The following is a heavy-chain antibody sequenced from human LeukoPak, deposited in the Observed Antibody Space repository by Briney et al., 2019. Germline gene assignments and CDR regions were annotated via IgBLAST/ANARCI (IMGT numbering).Heavy chain of an antibody. CDR3: ARDGEVVVPAEWTFDI. CDR1: GYTFTSYG. J-gene: IGHJ3*02. CDR2: ISAYNGNT. D-gene: IGHD2-2*01. V-gene: IGHV1-18*01. Sequence: ASVKVSCKASGYTFTSYGISWVRQAPGQGLEWMGWISAYNGNTNYAQKLQGRVTMTTDTSTSTAHMELRSLRSDDTAVYYCARDGEVVVPAEWTFDIWGQGTMVTVSS.